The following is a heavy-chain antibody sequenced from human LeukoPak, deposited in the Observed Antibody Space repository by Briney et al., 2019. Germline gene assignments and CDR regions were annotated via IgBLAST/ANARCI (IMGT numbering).Heavy chain of an antibody. CDR2: IFHTGHT. CDR1: GGSISSGDYP. D-gene: IGHD3-10*01. CDR3: ARGFYGSGSQFDY. J-gene: IGHJ4*02. Sequence: PSETLSLTCAVSGGSISSGDYPWSWIRQPPGKGLEWIGYIFHTGHTSYNPSLKSRVTISVAMSKNQLSLKLSSVTAADTAVYYCARGFYGSGSQFDYWGQGTLVTVSS. V-gene: IGHV4-30-2*01.